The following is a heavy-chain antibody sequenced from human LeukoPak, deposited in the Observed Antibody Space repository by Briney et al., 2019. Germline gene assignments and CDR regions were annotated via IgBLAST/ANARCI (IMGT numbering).Heavy chain of an antibody. D-gene: IGHD3-22*01. CDR1: GFTFSSYG. V-gene: IGHV3-33*06. CDR3: AKSGSSGDAFDI. Sequence: GGSLRLSCAASGFTFSSYGMHWVRLAPGKGLEWVAVIWYDGSNKYYADSVKGRFTISRDNSKNTLYLQMNGLRAEDTAVYYCAKSGSSGDAFDIWGQGTMVTVSS. J-gene: IGHJ3*02. CDR2: IWYDGSNK.